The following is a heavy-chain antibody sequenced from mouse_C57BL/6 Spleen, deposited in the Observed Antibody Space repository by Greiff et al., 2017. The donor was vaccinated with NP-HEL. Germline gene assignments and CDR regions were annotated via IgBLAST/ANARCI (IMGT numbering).Heavy chain of an antibody. V-gene: IGHV5-17*01. J-gene: IGHJ4*01. CDR3: ARRDGYYEDYYAMDY. CDR1: GFTFSDYG. CDR2: ISSGSSTI. D-gene: IGHD2-3*01. Sequence: EVQLVESGGGLVKPGGSLKLSCAASGFTFSDYGMHWVRQAPEKGLEWVAYISSGSSTIYYADTVKGRFTISRDNAKNTLFLQMTSLRSEDTAMYYCARRDGYYEDYYAMDYWGQGTSVTVSS.